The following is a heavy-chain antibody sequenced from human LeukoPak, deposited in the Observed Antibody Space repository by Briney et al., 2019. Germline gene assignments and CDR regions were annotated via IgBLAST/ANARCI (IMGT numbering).Heavy chain of an antibody. V-gene: IGHV3-72*01. D-gene: IGHD6-13*01. CDR3: ARVFASSSWTTHYYYYYYMDV. CDR2: TRNKAKSYTT. Sequence: GGSLLLSCVASGFTFSDHYMDGVRGAPGKGREGVGRTRNKAKSYTTEYAASVKGRFTISRDDSKNSLYLQMNSLKTEDTAVYYCARVFASSSWTTHYYYYYYMDVWGKGTTVTVSS. CDR1: GFTFSDHY. J-gene: IGHJ6*03.